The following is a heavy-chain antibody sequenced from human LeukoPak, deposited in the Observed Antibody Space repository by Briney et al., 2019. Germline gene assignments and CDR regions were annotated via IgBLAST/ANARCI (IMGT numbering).Heavy chain of an antibody. J-gene: IGHJ3*02. CDR1: GLTFNSYA. D-gene: IGHD3-22*01. CDR2: VSGSGGTT. Sequence: GGSLSLSCAASGLTFNSYAMSWVRQAPGKGLEWVSAVSGSGGTTYYADSLNCRFTISRDNSKTTLYLEMNTRRAEDTAVYYCAKGRNSVVVVDAFDIWGQGTMVTVSS. V-gene: IGHV3-23*01. CDR3: AKGRNSVVVVDAFDI.